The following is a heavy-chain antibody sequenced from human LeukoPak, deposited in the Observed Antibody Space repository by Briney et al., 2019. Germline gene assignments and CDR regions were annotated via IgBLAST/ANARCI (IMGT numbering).Heavy chain of an antibody. Sequence: SETLSLTCGVSGGSITTTNWWSWVRQFPGQGLQWIGEVSLEGVRNYNPSLTSRVTMSLDRAKNLLSLNLNSVTAADTAVYYCARGARAGYNLEPFDYWGQGTLVTVSS. CDR2: VSLEGVR. J-gene: IGHJ4*02. D-gene: IGHD5-24*01. V-gene: IGHV4-4*02. CDR1: GGSITTTNW. CDR3: ARGARAGYNLEPFDY.